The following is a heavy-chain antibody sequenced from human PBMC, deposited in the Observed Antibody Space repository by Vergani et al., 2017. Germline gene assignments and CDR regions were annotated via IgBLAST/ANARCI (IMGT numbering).Heavy chain of an antibody. V-gene: IGHV3-21*02. CDR2: ISGSSSYV. CDR1: GFSFCSYS. D-gene: IGHD2-8*01. CDR3: ARGLWDCTHIRCSPPSY. J-gene: IGHJ4*02. Sequence: EVQLVESGGGLVKPGGSLRLSCAASGFSFCSYSMNWVRQAPGKGLEWVASISGSSSYVFYRDTLEGRFTITRDNDKKSGYLQMNSLRAEDTAMYFCARGLWDCTHIRCSPPSYWGQGTQVTVSS.